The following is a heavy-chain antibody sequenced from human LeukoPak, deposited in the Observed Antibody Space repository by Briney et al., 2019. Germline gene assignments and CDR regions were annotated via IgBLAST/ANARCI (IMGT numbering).Heavy chain of an antibody. CDR2: IYTAGST. CDR3: AGGNSWPGLSY. V-gene: IGHV3-53*01. D-gene: IGHD6-13*01. J-gene: IGHJ4*02. Sequence: PGGSLRLSRAASGFTVSGNYMSWVRQAPGKGLEWVSVIYTAGSTYNADSVKGRFTISRDKSKNTLYLQMNTLRAGDTAVYFCAGGNSWPGLSYWGQGTLLTVSS. CDR1: GFTVSGNY.